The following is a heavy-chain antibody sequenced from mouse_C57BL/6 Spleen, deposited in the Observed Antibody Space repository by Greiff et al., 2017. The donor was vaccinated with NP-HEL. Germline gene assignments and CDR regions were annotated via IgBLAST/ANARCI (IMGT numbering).Heavy chain of an antibody. CDR3: ARNFDGYFWFAY. V-gene: IGHV2-2*01. CDR1: GFSLTSYG. J-gene: IGHJ3*01. CDR2: IWSGGST. D-gene: IGHD2-3*01. Sequence: QVQLKQSGPGLVQPSQRLSITCTVSGFSLTSYGVHWVRQSPGKGLEWLGVIWSGGSTDYNAAFISRLSISKDNSKSQVFFKMNSLQADDTAIYYWARNFDGYFWFAYWGQGTLVTVSA.